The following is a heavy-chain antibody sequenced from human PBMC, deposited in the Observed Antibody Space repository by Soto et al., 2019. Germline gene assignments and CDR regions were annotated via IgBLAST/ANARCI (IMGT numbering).Heavy chain of an antibody. CDR3: VRLGDNSGWYDC. D-gene: IGHD6-19*01. J-gene: IGHJ5*01. Sequence: GESMKISCKGYGYSFTSYWIGWVRQMPGKGLEWMGIIYPGDSDTRYSPSFQGHVSISVDRSINTAYLQWGSLGAPDTAIYYCVRLGDNSGWYDCWGQGTLVTVSS. CDR1: GYSFTSYW. V-gene: IGHV5-51*01. CDR2: IYPGDSDT.